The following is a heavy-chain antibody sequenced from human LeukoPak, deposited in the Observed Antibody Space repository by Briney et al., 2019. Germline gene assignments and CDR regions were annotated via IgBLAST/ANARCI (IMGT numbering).Heavy chain of an antibody. D-gene: IGHD6-13*01. V-gene: IGHV4-39*07. CDR3: ARYAYSSSWFYYYYMDV. CDR2: MHYSGST. J-gene: IGHJ6*03. CDR1: GGSISSTTYY. Sequence: PSETLSLTCTVSGGSISSTTYYWGWIRQPPGKGLEWIASMHYSGSTYYNPSLNNRVTRSIDTSKNQFSMKLSSVTAADTAVYYCARYAYSSSWFYYYYMDVWGKGTTVTVSS.